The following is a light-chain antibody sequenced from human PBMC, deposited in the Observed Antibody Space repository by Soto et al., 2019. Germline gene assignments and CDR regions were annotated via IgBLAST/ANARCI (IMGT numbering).Light chain of an antibody. V-gene: IGLV2-23*01. CDR2: EGS. CDR1: SSGVENYNL. Sequence: QSALTQPASVSGSPGQSITLSCTRASSGVENYNLVSWYQHHPGKAPKLLIYEGSQRPSGVSDRFSGSKSGNTASLTISGLQAEDEADYYCSSYAGGVVFGGGTKLTVL. CDR3: SSYAGGVV. J-gene: IGLJ3*02.